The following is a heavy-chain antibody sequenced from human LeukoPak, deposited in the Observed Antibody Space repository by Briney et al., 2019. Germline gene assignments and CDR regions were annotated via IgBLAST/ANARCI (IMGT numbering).Heavy chain of an antibody. V-gene: IGHV3-48*01. J-gene: IGHJ4*02. D-gene: IGHD3-22*01. Sequence: GSLRLSCAASGFTLSSYSMNWVRQAPGKGLEWVSYISSSSSNIYYADSVKGRFTISRDNAKNSLYLQMNSLRAEDTAVYYCARDITMIVDFDYWGQGTLVTVSS. CDR2: ISSSSSNI. CDR3: ARDITMIVDFDY. CDR1: GFTLSSYS.